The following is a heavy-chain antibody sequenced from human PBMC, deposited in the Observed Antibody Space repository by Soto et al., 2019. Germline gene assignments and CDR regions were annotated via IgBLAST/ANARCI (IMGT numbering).Heavy chain of an antibody. Sequence: EVQLVESGGGLVKPGGSLRLSCAASGFTFSSYSMNWVRQAPGKGLEWVSSISSSSSYIYYADSVKGRFTISRDNAKNSPYLQMNSLGAEDTAVYYCARVLAVAGLYFFDYWGQGTLVTVSS. D-gene: IGHD6-19*01. V-gene: IGHV3-21*01. CDR3: ARVLAVAGLYFFDY. CDR1: GFTFSSYS. CDR2: ISSSSSYI. J-gene: IGHJ4*02.